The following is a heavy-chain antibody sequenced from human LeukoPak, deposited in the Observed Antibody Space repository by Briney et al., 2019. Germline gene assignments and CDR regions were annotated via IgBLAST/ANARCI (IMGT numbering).Heavy chain of an antibody. Sequence: GASVKVSCKASGYTFTGYYMHWVRQAPGQGLEWMGRINPNSGGTNYAQKFQGRVTMTRDTSISTAYMELSRLRSDDTAVYYCARLSFIAAEGDWFDPWGQGTLVTVPS. D-gene: IGHD6-13*01. CDR1: GYTFTGYY. J-gene: IGHJ5*02. CDR2: INPNSGGT. CDR3: ARLSFIAAEGDWFDP. V-gene: IGHV1-2*06.